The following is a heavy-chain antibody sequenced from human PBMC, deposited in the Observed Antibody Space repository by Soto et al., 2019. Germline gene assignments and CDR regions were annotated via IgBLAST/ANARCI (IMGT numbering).Heavy chain of an antibody. CDR1: GFTFSSYA. V-gene: IGHV3-30-3*01. Sequence: ESGGGVVQPGRSLRLSCAASGFTFSSYAMHWVRQAPGKGLEWVAVISYDGSNKYYADSVKGRFTISRDNSKNTLYLQMNSLRAEDTAVYYCARDYYDSSGYPWGAFDIWGQGTMVTVSS. CDR3: ARDYYDSSGYPWGAFDI. CDR2: ISYDGSNK. J-gene: IGHJ3*02. D-gene: IGHD3-22*01.